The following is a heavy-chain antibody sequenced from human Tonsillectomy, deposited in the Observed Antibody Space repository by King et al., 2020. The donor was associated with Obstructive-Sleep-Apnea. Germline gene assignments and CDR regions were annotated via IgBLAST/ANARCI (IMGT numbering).Heavy chain of an antibody. D-gene: IGHD3-22*01. CDR1: GYSISGGYY. J-gene: IGHJ6*02. CDR3: ARDRDVYYYDTSGAKYGMDV. CDR2: IHHSGST. V-gene: IGHV4-38-2*02. Sequence: VQLQESGPGLLKPSETLSLTCTVSGYSISGGYYWGWIRQPPGKGLEWIVSIHHSGSTNYKPSLKSRVTISIDTSKNQFSLRLSSVTAADTAVYYCARDRDVYYYDTSGAKYGMDVWGQGTTVTVSS.